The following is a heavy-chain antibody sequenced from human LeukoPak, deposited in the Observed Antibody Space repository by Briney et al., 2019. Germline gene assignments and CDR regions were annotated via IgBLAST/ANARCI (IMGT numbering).Heavy chain of an antibody. CDR3: AREANAFDI. Sequence: SETLSLTCAVYGGSFSSYSWSWIRQPAGEGLEWIGRIFTSGNTNYNPSLKSRVTMSVDTSKNQFSLKLSSVTAADTAVYYCAREANAFDIWGQGTMVTVSS. J-gene: IGHJ3*02. V-gene: IGHV4-4*07. CDR2: IFTSGNT. CDR1: GGSFSSYS.